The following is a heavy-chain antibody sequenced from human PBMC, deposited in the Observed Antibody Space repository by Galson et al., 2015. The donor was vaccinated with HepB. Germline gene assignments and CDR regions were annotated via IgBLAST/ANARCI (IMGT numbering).Heavy chain of an antibody. CDR3: ARDMAVAGTDYYYYGMDV. Sequence: SLRLSCAASGFTFSSYAMHWIRQAPGKGLEWVAVISYDGSNKYYADSVKGRFIISRDNSKNTLYLQMNSLRAEDTAVYYCARDMAVAGTDYYYYGMDVWGQGTTVTVSS. D-gene: IGHD6-19*01. CDR1: GFTFSSYA. V-gene: IGHV3-30*04. CDR2: ISYDGSNK. J-gene: IGHJ6*02.